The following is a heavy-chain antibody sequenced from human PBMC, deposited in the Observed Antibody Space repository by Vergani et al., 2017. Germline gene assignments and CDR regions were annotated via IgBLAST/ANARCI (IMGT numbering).Heavy chain of an antibody. J-gene: IGHJ4*01. V-gene: IGHV3-23*04. CDR1: GFTFSNSA. D-gene: IGHD2/OR15-2a*01. CDR2: ISGPGLST. CDR3: VXEKIDLGSYFFDS. Sequence: VQLVESGGGLVKPGGSLRLSCAASGFTFSNSAVSWVRQAPGRGLAWVSSISGPGLSTYYADSVKGRFSISRVNSKNTVFLQMHSLRAEDTAIYYCVXEKIDLGSYFFDSWGHGILVTVSS.